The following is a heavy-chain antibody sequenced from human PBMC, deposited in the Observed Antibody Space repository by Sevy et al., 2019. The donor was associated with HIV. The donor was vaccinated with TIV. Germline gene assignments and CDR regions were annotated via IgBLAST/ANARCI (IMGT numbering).Heavy chain of an antibody. J-gene: IGHJ4*02. Sequence: GGSLRLSCAASGFTFSDYYMSWIRQAPGKGLEWVSYISSSGSTIYYADSVKGRFTISRDNAKNPLYLQMNSLRAEDTAVYYCASEYCSGGSCYRHFDYWGQGTLVTVSS. D-gene: IGHD2-15*01. CDR3: ASEYCSGGSCYRHFDY. CDR2: ISSSGSTI. CDR1: GFTFSDYY. V-gene: IGHV3-11*01.